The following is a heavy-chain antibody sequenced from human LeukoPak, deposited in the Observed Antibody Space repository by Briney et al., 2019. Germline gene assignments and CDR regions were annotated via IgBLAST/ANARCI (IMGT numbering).Heavy chain of an antibody. V-gene: IGHV6-1*01. CDR1: GDSVSSNSAA. J-gene: IGHJ4*02. CDR2: TYYRSKWYN. D-gene: IGHD3-9*01. Sequence: SQTLSLTCAISGDSVSSNSAAWNWIRQAPSRGLEWLGRTYYRSKWYNDYAVSVKSRITINPDTSKNQFSLQLNSVTPEDTAVYYCAGTHTIPYYFDYWGQGTLVTVSS. CDR3: AGTHTIPYYFDY.